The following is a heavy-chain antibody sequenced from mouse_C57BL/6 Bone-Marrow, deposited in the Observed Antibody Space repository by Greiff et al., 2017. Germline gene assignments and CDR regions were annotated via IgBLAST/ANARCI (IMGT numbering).Heavy chain of an antibody. J-gene: IGHJ4*01. V-gene: IGHV1-59*01. D-gene: IGHD3-3*01. CDR1: GYTFTSSW. CDR3: AREGLHWYYAMDY. Sequence: QVQLQQPGAELVRPGTSVKLSCKASGYTFTSSWMHWVKQRPGQGLEWIGVIDPSDSYTNYNQKFKGKATLTVDTSSSTAYMQLSSLTSEDSAVYYCAREGLHWYYAMDYWGQRTSVTVSS. CDR2: IDPSDSYT.